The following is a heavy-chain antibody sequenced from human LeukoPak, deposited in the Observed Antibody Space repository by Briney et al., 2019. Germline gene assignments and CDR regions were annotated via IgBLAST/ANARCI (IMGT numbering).Heavy chain of an antibody. CDR2: ISSSSSYI. Sequence: GGSLRLSCAASGSTFSSYSMNWVRQAPGKGLEWVSSISSSSSYIYYADSVKGRFTISRDNAKNSLYLQMNSLRAEDTAVYYCARDHRWSAFDIWGQGTMVTVSS. CDR3: ARDHRWSAFDI. V-gene: IGHV3-21*01. D-gene: IGHD6-13*01. J-gene: IGHJ3*02. CDR1: GSTFSSYS.